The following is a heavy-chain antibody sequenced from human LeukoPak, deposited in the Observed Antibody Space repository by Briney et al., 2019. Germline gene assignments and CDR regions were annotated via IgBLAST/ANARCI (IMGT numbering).Heavy chain of an antibody. J-gene: IGHJ4*02. CDR3: ARSRNGHDILTGYYSPFDY. V-gene: IGHV1-18*01. CDR1: GYTFTNYG. CDR2: ISAYNGNT. D-gene: IGHD3-9*01. Sequence: ASVTVSCKASGYTFTNYGISWVRQAPGQGLEWMGWISAYNGNTNYAQKLQGRVTMTTDTSTSTAYMELRSLRSDDTAVYYCARSRNGHDILTGYYSPFDYWGQGTLVTVSS.